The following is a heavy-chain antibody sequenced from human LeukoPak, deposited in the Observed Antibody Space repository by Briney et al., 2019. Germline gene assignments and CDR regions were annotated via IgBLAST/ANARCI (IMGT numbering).Heavy chain of an antibody. J-gene: IGHJ5*01. CDR2: IYYSGST. V-gene: IGHV4-59*01. D-gene: IGHD1-26*01. Sequence: SETLSLTCTVSGGSISSYYWSWIRQPPGKGLEWIGYIYYSGSTNYNPSLKSRVTISVDTSKNQFSLKLSSVTAVDTAVYYCARDHYTNSGDGWFDPWGQGTLVTVSS. CDR1: GGSISSYY. CDR3: ARDHYTNSGDGWFDP.